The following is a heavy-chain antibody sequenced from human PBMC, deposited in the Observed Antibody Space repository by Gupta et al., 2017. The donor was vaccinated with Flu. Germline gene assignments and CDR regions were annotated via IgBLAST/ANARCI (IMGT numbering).Heavy chain of an antibody. J-gene: IGHJ4*02. CDR2: IKLDGSEK. CDR1: GFTFTNYW. Sequence: EVQLVESGGGLVQPGGSLTLAGEASGFTFTNYWMYWVRQAPGKGLEWVASIKLDGSEKYYVDSVKGRFTISRDNAKNSLYLQMNSLRAEDTAVYYCAIDHITVWSQDLWGQGTLVTVSS. D-gene: IGHD1-20*01. CDR3: AIDHITVWSQDL. V-gene: IGHV3-7*01.